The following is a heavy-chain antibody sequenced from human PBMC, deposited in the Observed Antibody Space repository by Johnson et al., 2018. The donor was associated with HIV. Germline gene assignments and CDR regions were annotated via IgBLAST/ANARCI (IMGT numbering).Heavy chain of an antibody. V-gene: IGHV3-20*04. CDR1: GFTFADYA. J-gene: IGHJ3*02. CDR2: INWNGGRT. D-gene: IGHD4-11*01. Sequence: VQLVESGGALEQPGRSLRLSCKASGFTFADYAMNWVRQVPGKGLEWVSGINWNGGRTGYADSVKGRFTISRDNAKNSLYLQMNSLRAEDTAVYYCAKDQYRKLTTVAGIWGQGTMVTVSS. CDR3: AKDQYRKLTTVAGI.